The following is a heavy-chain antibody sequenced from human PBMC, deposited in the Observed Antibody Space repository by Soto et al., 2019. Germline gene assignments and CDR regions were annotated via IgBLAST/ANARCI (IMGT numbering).Heavy chain of an antibody. CDR3: AREQWGFDS. D-gene: IGHD6-19*01. Sequence: SETLSLTCSFSGGSITTNGHYWTWIRQHPGQGLEWIAYIYYTGNSYLNPSLKSRLSISVDTSKNQFSLELRSVTAADTAVYYCAREQWGFDSWGQGALVTVSS. CDR2: IYYTGNS. V-gene: IGHV4-31*03. J-gene: IGHJ4*02. CDR1: GGSITTNGHY.